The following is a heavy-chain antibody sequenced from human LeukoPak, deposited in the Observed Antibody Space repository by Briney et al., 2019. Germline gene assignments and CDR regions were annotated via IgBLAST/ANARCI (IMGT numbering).Heavy chain of an antibody. D-gene: IGHD3-3*01. J-gene: IGHJ6*03. V-gene: IGHV4-39*07. CDR1: GGSISSSPYY. CDR3: AREGSLDYDFWSGYYRNHYYYMDV. Sequence: SETLSLTCTVSGGSISSSPYYWSWIRQPPGKGLEWIGEINHSGSTNYNPSLKSRLTISVDTSKNQFSLRLSSVTAADTAVYYCAREGSLDYDFWSGYYRNHYYYMDVWGKGTTVTVSS. CDR2: INHSGST.